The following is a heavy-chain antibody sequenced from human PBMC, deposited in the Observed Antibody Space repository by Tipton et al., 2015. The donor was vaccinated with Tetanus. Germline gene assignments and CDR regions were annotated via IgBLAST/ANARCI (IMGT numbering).Heavy chain of an antibody. Sequence: SLRLSCAASGFTFSNYAMAWVRQAPGKGLEWVAVITFDGSTKYYADSVKGRFTHSRDNSQNTLYLQMNSLKVEDTAVYYCAREDGGPTLDYFDSWGQGALVIVSS. CDR1: GFTFSNYA. J-gene: IGHJ4*02. V-gene: IGHV3-30-3*01. D-gene: IGHD3-16*01. CDR3: AREDGGPTLDYFDS. CDR2: ITFDGSTK.